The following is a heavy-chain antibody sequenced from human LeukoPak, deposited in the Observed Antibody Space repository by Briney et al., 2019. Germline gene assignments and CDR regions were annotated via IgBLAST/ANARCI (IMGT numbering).Heavy chain of an antibody. D-gene: IGHD3-9*01. CDR1: GFTFSSYA. CDR3: AKSGSSLRYFDFRGGY. CDR2: ISGSGGST. Sequence: GGSLRLSCAASGFTFSSYAMSWVRQAPGKGLEWVSAISGSGGSTYYADSVKGRFTISRDNSKNTLYLQMNSLRAEDTAVYYCAKSGSSLRYFDFRGGYWGQGTLVTVSS. J-gene: IGHJ4*02. V-gene: IGHV3-23*01.